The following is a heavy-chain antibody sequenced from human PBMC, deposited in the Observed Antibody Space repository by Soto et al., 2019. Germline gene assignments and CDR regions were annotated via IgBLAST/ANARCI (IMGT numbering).Heavy chain of an antibody. V-gene: IGHV3-7*01. Sequence: EVQLVESGGGLVQPWGSLRLSCAASGFTFSSYWMSWVRQAPGKGLEWVANIKQDGSEKYYVDSVKGRFTISRDNAKNSLYLQMNSLRAEDTAVYYCARETLYCSGGSCYGYYYYGMDVWGQGTTVTVSS. J-gene: IGHJ6*02. D-gene: IGHD2-15*01. CDR3: ARETLYCSGGSCYGYYYYGMDV. CDR2: IKQDGSEK. CDR1: GFTFSSYW.